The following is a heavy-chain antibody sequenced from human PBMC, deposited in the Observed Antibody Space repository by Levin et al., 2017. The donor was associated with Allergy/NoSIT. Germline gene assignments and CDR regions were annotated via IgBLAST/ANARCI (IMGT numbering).Heavy chain of an antibody. CDR2: ISGSGGST. V-gene: IGHV3-23*01. J-gene: IGHJ4*02. D-gene: IGHD3-9*01. Sequence: GGSLRLSCAASGFTFSSYAMSWVRQAPGKGLEWVSAISGSGGSTYYADSVKGRFTISRDNSKNTLYLQMNSLRAEDTAVYYCAGSRLRYFDWSLFDYWGQGTLVTVSS. CDR3: AGSRLRYFDWSLFDY. CDR1: GFTFSSYA.